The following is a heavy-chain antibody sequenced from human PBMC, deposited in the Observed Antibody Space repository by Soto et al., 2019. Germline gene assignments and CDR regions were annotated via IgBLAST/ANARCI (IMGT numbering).Heavy chain of an antibody. CDR2: IIPIFGTT. D-gene: IGHD2-2*01. CDR1: GCALTNHV. Sequence: SVKVSCKVPGCALTNHVINWLRQAPGQGLEWVGAIIPIFGTTRYGENFQDRVRFFADESANSVYMELTSLRSEDTAVYYCARDRLLPVSPSIECSILESWGQGTLVNVSS. V-gene: IGHV1-69*13. J-gene: IGHJ4*01. CDR3: ARDRLLPVSPSIECSILES.